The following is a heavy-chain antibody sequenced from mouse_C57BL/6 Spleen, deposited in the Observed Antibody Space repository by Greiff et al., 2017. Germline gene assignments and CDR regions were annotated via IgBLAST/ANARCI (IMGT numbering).Heavy chain of an antibody. J-gene: IGHJ3*01. D-gene: IGHD2-5*01. CDR3: AISYYSNGFAY. Sequence: VQLQQSGPELVKPGASVKISCKASGYSFTGYYMNWVKQSPEKSLEWIGEINPSTGGTTYNQKFKAKATLTVDKSSSTAYMQLKSLTSEDSAVYYCAISYYSNGFAYWGQGTLVTVSA. V-gene: IGHV1-42*01. CDR2: INPSTGGT. CDR1: GYSFTGYY.